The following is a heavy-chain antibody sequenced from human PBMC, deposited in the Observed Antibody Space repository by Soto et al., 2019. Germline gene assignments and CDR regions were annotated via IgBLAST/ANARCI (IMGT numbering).Heavy chain of an antibody. D-gene: IGHD2-21*01. V-gene: IGHV3-48*02. J-gene: IGHJ2*01. Sequence: GGSLRLSCAASRFTFRSSSMNWVRQAPGKGLEWVSYTSSDATAIYYADSVKGRFTISRDNAKNLLYLQMNSLRDEDTAVYYCASGEVACYWYFDLWGRGTLVTVSS. CDR2: TSSDATAI. CDR1: RFTFRSSS. CDR3: ASGEVACYWYFDL.